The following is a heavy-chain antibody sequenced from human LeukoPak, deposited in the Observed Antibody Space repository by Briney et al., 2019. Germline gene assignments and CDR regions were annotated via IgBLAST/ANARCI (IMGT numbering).Heavy chain of an antibody. CDR1: GGSISSHY. J-gene: IGHJ6*03. CDR2: IYYSGST. D-gene: IGHD3-3*01. Sequence: SETLSLTCTVAGGSISSHYWSWIRQPPGKGLEWIGYIYYSGSTNYNPSLKSRVTISVDTSKNQFSLKLSSVTAADTAVYYCARGNSDYDFWSANYYYYMDVWGKGTTVTVSS. CDR3: ARGNSDYDFWSANYYYYMDV. V-gene: IGHV4-59*11.